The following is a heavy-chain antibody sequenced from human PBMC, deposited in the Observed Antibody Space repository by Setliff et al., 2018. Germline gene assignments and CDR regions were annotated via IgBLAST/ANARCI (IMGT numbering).Heavy chain of an antibody. J-gene: IGHJ4*02. V-gene: IGHV3-7*03. CDR2: INQGGGAQ. CDR1: GFTFSSLW. CDR3: AKAASPLFGILGVEYHFGS. D-gene: IGHD3-3*01. Sequence: QSGGSLRLSCTASGFTFSSLWMSWVRQAPGKGLEWVANINQGGGAQFYVDSVQGRFTISRDNSRSTLYLQMNSLRAEDTAIYYCAKAASPLFGILGVEYHFGSWGQGKLVTVSS.